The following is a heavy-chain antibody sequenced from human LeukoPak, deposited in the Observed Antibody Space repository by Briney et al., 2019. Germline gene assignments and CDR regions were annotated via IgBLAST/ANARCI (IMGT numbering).Heavy chain of an antibody. D-gene: IGHD4-17*01. CDR3: ARDSHLYGAFDI. J-gene: IGHJ3*02. CDR2: IIPIFGTA. Sequence: GASVKVSCXASGGTFISYAISWVRQAPGQGLEWMGGIIPIFGTANYAQKFHGRVTITADESTSTAYMELSSLRSEDTAVYYCARDSHLYGAFDIWGQGTMVTVSS. CDR1: GGTFISYA. V-gene: IGHV1-69*13.